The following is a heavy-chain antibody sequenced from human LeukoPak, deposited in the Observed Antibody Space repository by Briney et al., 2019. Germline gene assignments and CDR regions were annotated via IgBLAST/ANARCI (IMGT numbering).Heavy chain of an antibody. CDR2: ISSSSTI. D-gene: IGHD3-22*01. J-gene: IGHJ6*03. Sequence: GGSLRLSCAASGFTFSSYSMNWVRQAPGKGLEWVSYISSSSTIYYADSVKGRFTISRDNAKNSLYLQMNSLRAEDTAVYYCASVDSSGYSFYYYYMDVWGKGTTVTVSS. CDR1: GFTFSSYS. CDR3: ASVDSSGYSFYYYYMDV. V-gene: IGHV3-48*04.